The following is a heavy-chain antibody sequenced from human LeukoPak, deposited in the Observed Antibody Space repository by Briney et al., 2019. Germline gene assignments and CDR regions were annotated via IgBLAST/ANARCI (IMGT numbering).Heavy chain of an antibody. J-gene: IGHJ4*02. V-gene: IGHV4-59*08. D-gene: IGHD6-13*01. CDR3: ARGGEWASSSWYYFDY. Sequence: SETLSLTCTVPGASISSYYWSWIRQPPGKGLNWLGYIYYSGSTNYNPSLKSRVTISVDTSKNQFSLKLSSVTAADTAVYYCARGGEWASSSWYYFDYWGQGTLVTVSS. CDR2: IYYSGST. CDR1: GASISSYY.